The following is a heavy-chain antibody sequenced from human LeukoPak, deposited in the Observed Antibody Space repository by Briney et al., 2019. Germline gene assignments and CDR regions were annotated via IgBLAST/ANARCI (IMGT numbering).Heavy chain of an antibody. CDR3: ARVTGLWFGEFSWFDP. J-gene: IGHJ5*02. CDR1: GGSISSGGYS. D-gene: IGHD3-10*01. V-gene: IGHV4-30-2*01. Sequence: PSETLSLTCAVSGGSISSGGYSWSWIRQPPGKGLEWIGYIYRSGSTYYNPSLKSRVTISVDRSKNQFSLKLSSVTAADTAVYYCARVTGLWFGEFSWFDPWGQGTLVTVSS. CDR2: IYRSGST.